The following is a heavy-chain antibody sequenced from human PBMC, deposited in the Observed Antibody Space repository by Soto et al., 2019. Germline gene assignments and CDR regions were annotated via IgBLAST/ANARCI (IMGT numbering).Heavy chain of an antibody. CDR3: ARDRSSGWNDY. CDR1: GFTFSSYS. V-gene: IGHV3-48*01. D-gene: IGHD6-19*01. Sequence: EVQLVESGGGLVQPGGSLRLSCAASGFTFSSYSMNWVRQAPGKGLEWVSYISSSSSTIYYADSVKGRFTISRDNAKNSLYLQMNSLRAEDTAVYYCARDRSSGWNDYWGQGTLVTVS. CDR2: ISSSSSTI. J-gene: IGHJ4*02.